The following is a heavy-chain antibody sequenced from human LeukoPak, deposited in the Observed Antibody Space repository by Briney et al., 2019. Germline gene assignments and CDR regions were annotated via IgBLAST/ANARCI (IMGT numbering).Heavy chain of an antibody. Sequence: PGASVKVSCKASGYTFTSYGISWVRQAPGQGLEWMGWISAYNGNTNYAQKLQGRVTMTTDTSTSTAYMELRSLRSDDTAVYYCARESAMSSYPLRGYSYGYVYWGQGTLVTVYS. V-gene: IGHV1-18*01. J-gene: IGHJ4*02. D-gene: IGHD5-18*01. CDR1: GYTFTSYG. CDR2: ISAYNGNT. CDR3: ARESAMSSYPLRGYSYGYVY.